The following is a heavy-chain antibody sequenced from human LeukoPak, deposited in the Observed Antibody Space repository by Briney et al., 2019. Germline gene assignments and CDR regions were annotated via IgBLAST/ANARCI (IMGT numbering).Heavy chain of an antibody. CDR2: INHSGST. J-gene: IGHJ6*02. V-gene: IGHV4-34*01. CDR1: GGSFSGYY. CDR3: VGQLRLNYYYGMDV. D-gene: IGHD1-1*01. Sequence: SETLSLTCAVYGGSFSGYYWSLIRQPPGKGLEWIGEINHSGSTNYNPSLKSRVTISVDTSKNQFSLKLSSVTAADTAVYYCVGQLRLNYYYGMDVWGQGTTVTVSS.